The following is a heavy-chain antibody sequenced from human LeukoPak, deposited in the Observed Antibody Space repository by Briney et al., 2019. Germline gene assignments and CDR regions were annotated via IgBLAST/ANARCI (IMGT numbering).Heavy chain of an antibody. Sequence: PGGSLRLSCAASGFTFSSYSMNWVRQAPGKGLEWVGFIRSKAYGGTTEYAASVKGRFTISRDDSKSIAYLQMNSLKTEDTAVYYCTRGAYSYGSGWGQGTLVTVSS. D-gene: IGHD5-18*01. CDR1: GFTFSSYS. J-gene: IGHJ4*02. V-gene: IGHV3-49*04. CDR3: TRGAYSYGSG. CDR2: IRSKAYGGTT.